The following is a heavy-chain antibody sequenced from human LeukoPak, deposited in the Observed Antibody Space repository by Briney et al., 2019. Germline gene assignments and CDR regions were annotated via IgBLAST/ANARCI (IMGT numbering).Heavy chain of an antibody. CDR1: GFTLSSYG. V-gene: IGHV3-33*01. D-gene: IGHD6-19*01. CDR3: ARSSYSSGWYSDY. Sequence: GGSLRLSCAASGFTLSSYGMHWVRQAPGKGLEWVAVIWYDGSNKYYADSVKGRFTISRDNSKNTLYLQMNSLRAEDTAVYYCARSSYSSGWYSDYWGQGTLVTVSS. J-gene: IGHJ4*02. CDR2: IWYDGSNK.